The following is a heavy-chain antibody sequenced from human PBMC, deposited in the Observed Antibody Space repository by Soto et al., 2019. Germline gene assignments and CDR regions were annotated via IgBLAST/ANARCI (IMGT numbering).Heavy chain of an antibody. CDR3: ARDLRSHFDY. Sequence: HPGGSLRLSCVASGFTFTGYWMHWVRQAPGKGLVWVSGIHREGTITTYADSVKGRITISRDNAKNTLYLQVNSLRAEDTAVYYCARDLRSHFDYWGLGTLVTVSS. CDR2: IHREGTIT. V-gene: IGHV3-74*01. CDR1: GFTFTGYW. J-gene: IGHJ4*01.